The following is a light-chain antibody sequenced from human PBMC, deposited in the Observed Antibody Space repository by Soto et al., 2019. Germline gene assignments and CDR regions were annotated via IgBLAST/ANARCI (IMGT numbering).Light chain of an antibody. CDR3: QLYGSSSPWT. CDR2: KAS. J-gene: IGKJ1*01. Sequence: DIQMTQSPSTLSASVGDRVTITCRASQSISSWLAWYQQKPGRAPKLLIYKASSLETGVPSRFSGSGSGTEFTLIISSLQPDDFAIYYCQLYGSSSPWTFGQGTKVEIK. CDR1: QSISSW. V-gene: IGKV1-5*03.